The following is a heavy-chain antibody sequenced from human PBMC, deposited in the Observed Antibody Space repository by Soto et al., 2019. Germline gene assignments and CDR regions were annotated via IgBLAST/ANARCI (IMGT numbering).Heavy chain of an antibody. J-gene: IGHJ6*02. Sequence: ASVKVSCKASGYTFTSYGISWVRQAPGQGLEWMGWISAYNGNTNYAQKLQGRVTMTTDTSTSTAYMELRSLRSDDTAVYYCARIGAVAAAGTLYYYYGMDVWGQGTTVTVSS. CDR3: ARIGAVAAAGTLYYYYGMDV. V-gene: IGHV1-18*01. CDR1: GYTFTSYG. D-gene: IGHD6-13*01. CDR2: ISAYNGNT.